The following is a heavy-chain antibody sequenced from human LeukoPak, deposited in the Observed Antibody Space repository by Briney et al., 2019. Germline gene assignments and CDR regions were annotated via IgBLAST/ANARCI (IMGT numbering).Heavy chain of an antibody. CDR3: ARGSLGYLVPFQH. D-gene: IGHD6-6*01. CDR1: GGSINNYY. Sequence: SETLSLTCTVSGGSINNYYWSWIRQPPGKGLEWIGEINHSGSTNYNPSLKSRVTISVDTSKNQFSLKLSSVTAADTAVYYCARGSLGYLVPFQHWGQGTLVTVSS. V-gene: IGHV4-34*01. CDR2: INHSGST. J-gene: IGHJ1*01.